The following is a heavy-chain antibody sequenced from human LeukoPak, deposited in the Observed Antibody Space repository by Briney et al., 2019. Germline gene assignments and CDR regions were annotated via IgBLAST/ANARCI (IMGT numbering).Heavy chain of an antibody. CDR1: GFTFSSYS. CDR2: ISSSSSYI. J-gene: IGHJ6*02. V-gene: IGHV3-21*01. D-gene: IGHD2-2*01. CDR3: ARGYCSSTSCRILGYHYGMDV. Sequence: PGRSLRLACAASGFTFSSYSMNWVRQAPGKGLEWVSSISSSSSYIYYADSVKGRFTISRDNAKNSLYLQMNSLRAEDTAVCYCARGYCSSTSCRILGYHYGMDVWGQGTTVTVSS.